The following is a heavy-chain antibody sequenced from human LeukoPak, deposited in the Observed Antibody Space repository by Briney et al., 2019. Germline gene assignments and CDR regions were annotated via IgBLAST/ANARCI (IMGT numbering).Heavy chain of an antibody. CDR3: VRDGGTTAPY. J-gene: IGHJ4*02. V-gene: IGHV4-38-2*02. CDR1: GYSISSGYY. D-gene: IGHD4-17*01. CDR2: IYHSGST. Sequence: SETLSLTCTVSGYSISSGYYWGWIRQPPGKGLEWIGNIYHSGSTYYNPSLKSRVTISVYTSENQFSLKLTSVTAADTAVYYCVRDGGTTAPYWGQGTLVTVSS.